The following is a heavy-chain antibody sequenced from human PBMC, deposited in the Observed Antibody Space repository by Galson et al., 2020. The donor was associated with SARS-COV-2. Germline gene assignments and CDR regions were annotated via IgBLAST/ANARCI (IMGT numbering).Heavy chain of an antibody. Sequence: ASVKVSCKASGYTFISYGISWVRQAPGQGLEWMGWISDYNGNTHYAQRFQGRVTMTTDTSTRTAYMELRSLRSDDTAVYYCGRAWDSSTWKTYFDYWAREPCSPSPQ. CDR2: ISDYNGNT. J-gene: IGHJ4*02. D-gene: IGHD6-13*01. CDR3: GRAWDSSTWKTYFDY. V-gene: IGHV1-18*01. CDR1: GYTFISYG.